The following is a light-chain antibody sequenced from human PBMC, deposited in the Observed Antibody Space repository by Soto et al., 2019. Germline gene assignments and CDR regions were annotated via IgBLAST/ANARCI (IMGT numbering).Light chain of an antibody. Sequence: DVVMTQSPLSLPVTLGPPASIFCRCSQSLVYSDGNTYLDWYQQKPGQSPRILIFDASNRATGIPARFSGSGSGTDFTLTISSLEPEDFAVYYCQQRSNWLTFGGGTKVDIK. CDR1: QSLVYSDGNTY. CDR2: DAS. V-gene: IGKV2-30*01. CDR3: QQRSNWLT. J-gene: IGKJ4*01.